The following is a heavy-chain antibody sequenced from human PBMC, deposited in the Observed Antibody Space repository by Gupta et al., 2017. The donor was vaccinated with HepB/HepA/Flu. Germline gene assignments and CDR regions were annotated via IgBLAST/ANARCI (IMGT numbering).Heavy chain of an antibody. Sequence: EVQLVESGGGVVRPGGPLRLSCSASGFSFDDYGLGWVRQAPGKGLEWVSGINWNGGSTGYADSVKGRFTISRDNAKNSLYLQMNSLRAEDTALYYCAREQQLAYYFDYWGQGTLVTVSS. J-gene: IGHJ4*02. V-gene: IGHV3-20*04. CDR3: AREQQLAYYFDY. CDR1: GFSFDDYG. CDR2: INWNGGST. D-gene: IGHD6-13*01.